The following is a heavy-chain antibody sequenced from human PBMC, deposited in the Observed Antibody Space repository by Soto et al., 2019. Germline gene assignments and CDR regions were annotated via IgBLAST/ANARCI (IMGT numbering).Heavy chain of an antibody. V-gene: IGHV3-21*01. Sequence: EVQLVESGGGPVKSGGSLRLSCVASGFTLSNYRMTWVRQGPGKGLEWVSSISSRTDYIHYTESVKGRFTISRDNAKNSLYLQMNSLRDEDAAVYYCGREKEDEGSSSLRVYYGVDVWAKGPRSPSP. D-gene: IGHD6-6*01. J-gene: IGHJ6*02. CDR1: GFTLSNYR. CDR2: ISSRTDYI. CDR3: GREKEDEGSSSLRVYYGVDV.